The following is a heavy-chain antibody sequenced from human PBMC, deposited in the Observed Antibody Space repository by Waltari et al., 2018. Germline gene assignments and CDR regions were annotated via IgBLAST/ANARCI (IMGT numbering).Heavy chain of an antibody. V-gene: IGHV2-5*01. CDR1: GFSLSTSGVG. Sequence: QITLKESGPTLVKPTQTLTLTCTFSGFSLSTSGVGVGWIRQPPGKALEWLALIYWNDDKRYRPSPKSRLTITKEPSKNQVVLTMTNMDPVDTATYYRAHGGGSWYYYYGMDVWGQGTTVTVSS. J-gene: IGHJ6*02. D-gene: IGHD3-16*01. CDR2: IYWNDDK. CDR3: AHGGGSWYYYYGMDV.